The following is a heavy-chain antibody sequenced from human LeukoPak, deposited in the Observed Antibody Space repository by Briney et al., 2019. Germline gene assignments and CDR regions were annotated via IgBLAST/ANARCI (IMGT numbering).Heavy chain of an antibody. CDR3: ARDRGSWYSGFDY. D-gene: IGHD6-13*01. CDR1: GFTLSSNY. Sequence: PGGSLRLSCAASGFTLSSNYMSWVRQAPGKGLEWVSVIYSGGSTYYADSVKGRFTISRDNSKNTLYLQMNSLRAEDTAVYYCARDRGSWYSGFDYWGQGALVTVSS. J-gene: IGHJ4*02. V-gene: IGHV3-53*01. CDR2: IYSGGST.